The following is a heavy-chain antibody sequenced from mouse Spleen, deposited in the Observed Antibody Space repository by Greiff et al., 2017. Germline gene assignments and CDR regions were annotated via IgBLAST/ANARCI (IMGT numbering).Heavy chain of an antibody. CDR3: ARDGLDHWYFDV. D-gene: IGHD4-1*01. CDR1: GFTFSDFY. CDR2: SRNKANDYTT. J-gene: IGHJ1*03. V-gene: IGHV7-1*01. Sequence: EVQGVESGGGLVQSGRSLRLSCATSGFTFSDFYMEWVRQAPGKGLEWIAASRNKANDYTTEYSASVKGRFIVSRDTSQSILYLQMNALRAEDTAIYYCARDGLDHWYFDVWGTGTTVTVSS.